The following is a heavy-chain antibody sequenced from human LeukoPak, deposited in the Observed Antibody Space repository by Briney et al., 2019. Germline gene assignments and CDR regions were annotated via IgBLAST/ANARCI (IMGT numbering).Heavy chain of an antibody. D-gene: IGHD3-10*02. CDR3: ARSTGSTMFIDY. CDR2: MHYSGTT. Sequence: SETLSLTCTVSGGSVTTYFWSWIRQPPGKGLEWIAYMHYSGTTNYNPSLKSRATMSVDTSKNQFSLKLSSVTAADTAVYYCARSTGSTMFIDYWGQGTLVTVSS. CDR1: GGSVTTYF. V-gene: IGHV4-59*02. J-gene: IGHJ4*02.